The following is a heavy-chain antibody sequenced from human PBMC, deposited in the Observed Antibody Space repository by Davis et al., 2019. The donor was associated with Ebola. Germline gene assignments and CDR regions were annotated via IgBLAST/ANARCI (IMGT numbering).Heavy chain of an antibody. Sequence: ASVQVSCKASGGTFSSYALRWVRQAPGQGREWMGWISAYNCNTNYAQKLQGRVTLNTDTSTSTAYMELRSLRSDDTAVYYCSRDRPTYCSGGSCYFLAFDICGQGTMVTVSS. CDR3: SRDRPTYCSGGSCYFLAFDI. CDR2: ISAYNCNT. CDR1: GGTFSSYA. V-gene: IGHV1-18*01. J-gene: IGHJ3*02. D-gene: IGHD2-15*01.